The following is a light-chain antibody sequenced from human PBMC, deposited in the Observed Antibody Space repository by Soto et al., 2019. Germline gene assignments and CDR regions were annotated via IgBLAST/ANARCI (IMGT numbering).Light chain of an antibody. CDR2: GNT. J-gene: IGLJ2*01. Sequence: QAVVTQPPSVSGAPGQRVTISCTGSSSNIGAGYDVHWYQQLPGTAPKLLIYGNTNRPSGVPDRFSGSKSGTSASLAITGLQAEDEADYYCQSYDSRSVVFGGGTKLTVL. CDR3: QSYDSRSVV. CDR1: SSNIGAGYD. V-gene: IGLV1-40*01.